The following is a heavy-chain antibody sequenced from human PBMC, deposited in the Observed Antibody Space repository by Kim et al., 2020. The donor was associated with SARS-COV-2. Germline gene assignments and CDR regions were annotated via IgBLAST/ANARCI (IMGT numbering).Heavy chain of an antibody. CDR3: ASGRAGVVPSPILGLGPYYDYYAMDV. CDR1: GGSLSGYH. Sequence: SETLSLTCAVFGGSLSGYHWTWIRQSPGKGLEWIGEINHSGGTNCIPSLKSRVTMSLDTSKNQFSLNLRSVTAADTAANYCASGRAGVVPSPILGLGPYYDYYAMDVWGQGTPVTVSS. V-gene: IGHV4-34*01. D-gene: IGHD3-3*01. CDR2: INHSGGT. J-gene: IGHJ6*02.